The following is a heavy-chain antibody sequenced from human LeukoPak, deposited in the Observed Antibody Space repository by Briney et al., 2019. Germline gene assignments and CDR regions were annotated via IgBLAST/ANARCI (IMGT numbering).Heavy chain of an antibody. CDR1: GGSVSSGSYH. V-gene: IGHV4-61*01. CDR2: IYYSGST. CDR3: ARDGLGPQH. Sequence: PSETLSLTCTVSGGSVSSGSYHGGWIRRPPGKGLEWIGYIYYSGSTNYNPSLKSRVTISVDTSKDQFSLNLSSVTAADTAVYYCARDGLGPQHWGQGTLVTVSS. D-gene: IGHD3-10*01. J-gene: IGHJ1*01.